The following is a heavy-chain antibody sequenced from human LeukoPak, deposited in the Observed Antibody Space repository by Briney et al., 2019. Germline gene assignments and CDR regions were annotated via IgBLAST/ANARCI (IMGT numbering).Heavy chain of an antibody. V-gene: IGHV3-23*01. J-gene: IGHJ5*02. D-gene: IGHD2-2*01. CDR2: ISGSGGST. Sequence: GGSLRLSCAASGFTFSSFPMTWVRQAPGKGLEWVSAISGSGGSTYYADSVKGRFTISRDNSKNTLYLQMNSLRAEDTAVYYCAKGEYQLHAWGQGTLVTVSS. CDR3: AKGEYQLHA. CDR1: GFTFSSFP.